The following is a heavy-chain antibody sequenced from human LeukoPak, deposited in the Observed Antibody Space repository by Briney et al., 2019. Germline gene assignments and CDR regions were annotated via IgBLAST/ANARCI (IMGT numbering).Heavy chain of an antibody. CDR1: GYSLTSYW. J-gene: IGHJ4*02. CDR2: IYPGDSDT. V-gene: IGHV5-51*01. CDR3: ARLPISYFGSGCYVAPFDY. D-gene: IGHD3-10*01. Sequence: GESLKISCKGSGYSLTSYWIGWVRQMPGKGLEWMGIIYPGDSDTRYSPSFQGQVTISADKSISTAYLQWSSLKASDTAMYYCARLPISYFGSGCYVAPFDYWGQGTLVTVSS.